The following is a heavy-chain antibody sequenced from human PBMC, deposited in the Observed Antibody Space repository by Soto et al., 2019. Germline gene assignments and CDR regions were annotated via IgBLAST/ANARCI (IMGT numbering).Heavy chain of an antibody. Sequence: PGGSLRLSCAASGLSFIINDMSWVRQAPGKGLECVSIIYSADNTFYLDSVKGRFIISRDNSKNTVYLQMNSLRADDTAVYYCARGSLYWGQGTLVTVSS. CDR3: ARGSLY. CDR2: IYSADNT. J-gene: IGHJ4*01. V-gene: IGHV3-66*01. CDR1: GLSFIIND.